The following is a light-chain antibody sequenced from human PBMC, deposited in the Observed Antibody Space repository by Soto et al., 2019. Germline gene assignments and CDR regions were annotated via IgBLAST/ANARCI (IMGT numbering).Light chain of an antibody. CDR1: QGIDTS. Sequence: LYESMGDRVTITCRASQGIDTSLAWYQQKPGKAPKLLIYAASNLQSGVPSRFSGSGSGTHFTLTISSLQPEDFATYYCQQLHGYPITFGQGTRLAIK. CDR2: AAS. V-gene: IGKV1-9*01. J-gene: IGKJ5*01. CDR3: QQLHGYPIT.